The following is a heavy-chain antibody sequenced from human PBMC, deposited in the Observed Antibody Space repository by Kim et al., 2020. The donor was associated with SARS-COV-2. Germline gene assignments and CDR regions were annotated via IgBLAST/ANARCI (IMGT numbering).Heavy chain of an antibody. CDR2: IYHNGST. Sequence: SETLSLTCTVSGYSISSGYYWGWIRQPPGKGLEWIGSIYHNGSTYYNPSLKSRVTISVDTSKNQFSLKLSSVTAADTAVYYCARSEGYYGSGSYFDPWGQGTLVTVSS. CDR1: GYSISSGYY. V-gene: IGHV4-38-2*02. J-gene: IGHJ5*02. CDR3: ARSEGYYGSGSYFDP. D-gene: IGHD3-10*01.